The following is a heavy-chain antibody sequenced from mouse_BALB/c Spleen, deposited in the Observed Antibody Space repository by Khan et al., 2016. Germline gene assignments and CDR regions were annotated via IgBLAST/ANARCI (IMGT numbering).Heavy chain of an antibody. CDR1: GYSITSGYG. CDR2: ISYSGST. D-gene: IGHD1-2*01. V-gene: IGHV3-2*02. J-gene: IGHJ2*01. CDR3: ARTARIKY. Sequence: EVQLQESGPGLVKPSQSLSLTCTVTGYSITSGYGWNWIRQFPGNKLEWMGYISYSGSTNYNPSLKSRISITRDTSKNQFFLQFNSVTTEETATYYCARTARIKYWGQGTTLTVSS.